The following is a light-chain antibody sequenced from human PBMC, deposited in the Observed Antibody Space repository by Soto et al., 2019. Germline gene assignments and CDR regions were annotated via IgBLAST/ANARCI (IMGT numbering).Light chain of an antibody. CDR1: QSVLYSSNNKNY. V-gene: IGKV4-1*01. Sequence: IVMNQALDSLAVSLGERATINCKSSQSVLYSSNNKNYLAWYQQKPGQPPKLLIYWASTRESGVPDRFSGSGSGTDFTLTISSLQAEDVAVYYCQQYYSTPWTFGQGTKVEIK. CDR2: WAS. CDR3: QQYYSTPWT. J-gene: IGKJ1*01.